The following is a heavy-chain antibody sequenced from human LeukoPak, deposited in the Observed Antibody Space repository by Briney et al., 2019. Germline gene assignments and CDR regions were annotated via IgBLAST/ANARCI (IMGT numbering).Heavy chain of an antibody. CDR1: GFTFSSYW. CDR3: ASEYVDIVPMGSFDY. CDR2: IKQDGSEK. J-gene: IGHJ4*02. Sequence: GGSLTLSCAASGFTFSSYWMKWVRQAPGKGLEGVANIKQDGSEKYYVDSVKGRFTISRDNAKNSLYLQMNSLRVEDTAVYYCASEYVDIVPMGSFDYWGQGTLVTVSS. V-gene: IGHV3-7*01. D-gene: IGHD5-12*01.